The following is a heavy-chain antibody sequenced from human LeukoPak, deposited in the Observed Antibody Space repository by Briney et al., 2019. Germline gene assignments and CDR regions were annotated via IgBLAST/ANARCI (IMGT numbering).Heavy chain of an antibody. CDR3: ARVNDILTGYYKSFDY. CDR2: IYYSGST. J-gene: IGHJ4*02. Sequence: PSETLSLTCTVSGGSISSYYWSWIRQPPGKGLEWIGYIYYSGSTNYNPSLKSRVTISVDTSKNQFSLKLSSVTAADTAVYYCARVNDILTGYYKSFDYWGQGTLVTVSS. D-gene: IGHD3-9*01. V-gene: IGHV4-59*08. CDR1: GGSISSYY.